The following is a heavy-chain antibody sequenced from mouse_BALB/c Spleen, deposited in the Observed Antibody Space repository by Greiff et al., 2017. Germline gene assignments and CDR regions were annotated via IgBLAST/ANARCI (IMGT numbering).Heavy chain of an antibody. D-gene: IGHD1-2*01. V-gene: IGHV1-5*01. CDR1: GYSFTSYW. CDR3: TREEGSYYGYVRRYFDY. CDR2: IYPGNSDT. J-gene: IGHJ2*01. Sequence: VQLKESGTVLARPGASVKMSCKASGYSFTSYWMHWVKQRPGQGLEWIGAIYPGNSDTSYNQKFKGKAKLTAVTSASTAYMELSSLTNEDSAVYYCTREEGSYYGYVRRYFDYWGQGTTLTVSS.